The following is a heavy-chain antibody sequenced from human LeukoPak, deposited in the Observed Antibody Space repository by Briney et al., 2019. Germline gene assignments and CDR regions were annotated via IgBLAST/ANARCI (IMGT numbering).Heavy chain of an antibody. CDR3: ARAAPKTRNAFDI. CDR1: GFTFSSYW. V-gene: IGHV3-74*01. J-gene: IGHJ3*02. Sequence: GGSLTLSCAASGFTFSSYWMHWVRQAPGKGLVWVSRVSDDERTTNYADPVKGRFTISRDSAMNILYLQIDGLTADDTAVYYCARAAPKTRNAFDIWGEGRVVSVSS. CDR2: VSDDERTT.